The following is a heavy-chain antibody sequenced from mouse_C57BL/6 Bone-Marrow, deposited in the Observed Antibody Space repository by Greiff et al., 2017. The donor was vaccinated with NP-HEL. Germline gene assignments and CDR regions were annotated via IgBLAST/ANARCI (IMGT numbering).Heavy chain of an antibody. Sequence: QVQLQQSGPELVKPGASVKISCKASGYAFSSSWMNWVKQRPGKGLEWIGRIYPGDGDTNYNGKFKGKATLTADKSSSTAYMQLSSLTSEDSAVYFCARCLPACYGGSFAYWGQGTLVTVSA. J-gene: IGHJ3*01. CDR2: IYPGDGDT. D-gene: IGHD1-1*02. V-gene: IGHV1-82*01. CDR1: GYAFSSSW. CDR3: ARCLPACYGGSFAY.